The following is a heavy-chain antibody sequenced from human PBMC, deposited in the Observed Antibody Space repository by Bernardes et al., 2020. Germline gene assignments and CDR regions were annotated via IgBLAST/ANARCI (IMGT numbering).Heavy chain of an antibody. CDR2: IYYSGST. D-gene: IGHD2-21*02. J-gene: IGHJ4*02. Sequence: SETLCLTCTVSGGSISSSSYYWGWIRQPPGQGLEWIGSIYYSGSTYYNPSLKSRVTISVDTSKNQFSLKLGSVTAADTAVYYCASNPEATAFDYWGQGTLVTVSS. CDR1: GGSISSSSYY. V-gene: IGHV4-39*01. CDR3: ASNPEATAFDY.